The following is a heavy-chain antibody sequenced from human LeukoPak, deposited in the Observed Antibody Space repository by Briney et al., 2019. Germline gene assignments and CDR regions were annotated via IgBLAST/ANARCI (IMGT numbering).Heavy chain of an antibody. V-gene: IGHV3-48*01. Sequence: GGSLRLSCAASGFTFSSYSTNWVRQAPGKGLEWVSYISSSSSTIYYADSVKGRFTISRDNAKNSLYLQMNSLRAEDTAVYYCARDRGGWYDWFDPWGQGTLVTVSS. J-gene: IGHJ5*02. CDR1: GFTFSSYS. D-gene: IGHD6-19*01. CDR2: ISSSSSTI. CDR3: ARDRGGWYDWFDP.